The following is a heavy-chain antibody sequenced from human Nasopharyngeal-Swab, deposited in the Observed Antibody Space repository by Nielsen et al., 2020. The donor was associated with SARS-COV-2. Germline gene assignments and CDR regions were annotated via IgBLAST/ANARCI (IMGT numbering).Heavy chain of an antibody. V-gene: IGHV1-18*01. CDR2: ISAYNGNT. CDR1: GYTFTSYA. D-gene: IGHD3-3*01. CDR3: ARDQGVADFWRPGGMDV. Sequence: ASVKVSCKASGYTFTSYAMHWVRQAPGQGLEWMGWISAYNGNTNYAQKLQGRVTMTTDTSTSTAYMELRSLRSDDTAVYYCARDQGVADFWRPGGMDVWGQGTTVTVSS. J-gene: IGHJ6*02.